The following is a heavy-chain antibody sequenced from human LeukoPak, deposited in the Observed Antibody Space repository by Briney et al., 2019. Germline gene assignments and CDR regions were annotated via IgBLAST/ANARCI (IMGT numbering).Heavy chain of an antibody. CDR1: GFTFSSYW. V-gene: IGHV3-74*01. D-gene: IGHD6-13*01. CDR2: IKTDGSST. Sequence: PGGSLRLSCAASGFTFSSYWMHWVRQAPGKGLVWVSRIKTDGSSTSYADSVKGRFTISRDNAKNTLYLQMNSLRAEDTAVYYCTTAVSQYSRSWNLFDSWGQGTLVTVSS. J-gene: IGHJ4*02. CDR3: TTAVSQYSRSWNLFDS.